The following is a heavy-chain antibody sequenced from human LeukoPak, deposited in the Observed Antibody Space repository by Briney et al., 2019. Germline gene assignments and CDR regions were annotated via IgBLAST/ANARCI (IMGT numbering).Heavy chain of an antibody. D-gene: IGHD1-26*01. Sequence: SETLSLTCAVYGDSFSGYYWSWIRQPPGKGLEWIAEINHRGTTHYNPSLRSRVNISADTSKNQFSLHLDSVTAADTAVYYCARSWAGMYYPFYYFDYWGQGTLVSVSS. V-gene: IGHV4-34*01. J-gene: IGHJ4*02. CDR3: ARSWAGMYYPFYYFDY. CDR1: GDSFSGYY. CDR2: INHRGTT.